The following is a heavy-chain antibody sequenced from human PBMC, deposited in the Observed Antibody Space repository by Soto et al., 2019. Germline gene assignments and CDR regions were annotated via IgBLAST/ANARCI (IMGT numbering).Heavy chain of an antibody. CDR3: ATQVATIDY. D-gene: IGHD5-12*01. CDR1: GGTFSSYA. V-gene: IGHV1-69*01. J-gene: IGHJ4*02. Sequence: QVQLVQSGAEVKKPGSSVKVSCKASGGTFSSYAISWVRQAPGQGLEWMGGIIPSFGTANYAQKFQGRVTSTADESTSTGYMELSSLRSDDTAVYYCATQVATIDYWGQGTLVTVSS. CDR2: IIPSFGTA.